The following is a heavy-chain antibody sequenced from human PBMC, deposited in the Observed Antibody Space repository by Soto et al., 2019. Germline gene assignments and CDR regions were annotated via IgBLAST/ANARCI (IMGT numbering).Heavy chain of an antibody. CDR3: QKAYSTSFDY. D-gene: IGHD6-6*01. J-gene: IGHJ4*02. CDR1: GFTFSNYA. Sequence: PGGSLRLSCAASGFTFSNYAMNWVRQAPGKGLEWVSAISAGGSNTDYADSVKGRFTISSDNSKNTLYLQMKSLRDEDTAVYSCQKAYSTSFDYWGQGTLVTVSS. CDR2: ISAGGSNT. V-gene: IGHV3-23*01.